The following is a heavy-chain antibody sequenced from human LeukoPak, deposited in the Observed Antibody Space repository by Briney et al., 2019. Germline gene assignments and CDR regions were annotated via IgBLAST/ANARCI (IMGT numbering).Heavy chain of an antibody. CDR1: GGSISSGGYY. CDR3: ARVATGAFDY. J-gene: IGHJ4*02. D-gene: IGHD1-14*01. Sequence: PSETLSLTCTVSGGSISSGGYYWSWIRQHPGKGLEWIGYIYYSGSTYYNPSLKSRVTISVDTSKNQFSLKLSSVTAADTAVYCCARVATGAFDYWGQGTLVTVSS. CDR2: IYYSGST. V-gene: IGHV4-31*03.